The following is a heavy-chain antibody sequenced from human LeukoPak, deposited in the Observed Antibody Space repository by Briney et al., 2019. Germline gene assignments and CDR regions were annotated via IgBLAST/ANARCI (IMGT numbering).Heavy chain of an antibody. Sequence: PSETLSLTCTVSGGSISSYYWSWIRQPAGKGLEWIGRIYTSGSTNYNPSLKSRVTMSVDTSKNQFSLKLSSVTAADTAGYYCARGNVVPAATYYFDYWGQGTLVTVSS. J-gene: IGHJ4*02. CDR3: ARGNVVPAATYYFDY. D-gene: IGHD2-2*01. CDR2: IYTSGST. V-gene: IGHV4-4*07. CDR1: GGSISSYY.